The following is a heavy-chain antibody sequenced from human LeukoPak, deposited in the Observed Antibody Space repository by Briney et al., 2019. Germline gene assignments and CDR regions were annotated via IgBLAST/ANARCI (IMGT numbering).Heavy chain of an antibody. CDR1: GFTITSYN. V-gene: IGHV3-21*03. CDR3: TTDGVGVEGATYDN. CDR2: ITSGSDYI. Sequence: NPGGSLRLSCVASGFTITSYNMNWVRQAPGKGLEWVASITSGSDYIYYADSVKGRFTISRDNAKNSLYLQMNSLKTEDTAVYYCTTDGVGVEGATYDNWGQGTLVSVSS. J-gene: IGHJ4*02. D-gene: IGHD1-26*01.